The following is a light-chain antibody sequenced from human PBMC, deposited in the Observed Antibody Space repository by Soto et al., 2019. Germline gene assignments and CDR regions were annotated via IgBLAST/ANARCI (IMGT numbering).Light chain of an antibody. J-gene: IGLJ7*01. CDR1: SSDIGGYNS. CDR3: SSSAGIYHYLV. Sequence: QSALTQPPSASGSPGQSVTISCTGTSSDIGGYNSVSWYQQHPGKAPRLMIYEVNKRPSGVPDRFSGSKSGYTASLTVSGLQTEDAAFYYCSSSAGIYHYLVFGGGTQLTVL. V-gene: IGLV2-8*01. CDR2: EVN.